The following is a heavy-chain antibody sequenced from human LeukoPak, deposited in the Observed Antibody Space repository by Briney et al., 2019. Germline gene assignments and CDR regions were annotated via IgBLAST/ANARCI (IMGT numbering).Heavy chain of an antibody. CDR1: GFTFSSYS. CDR3: ARGLRRGYSYVPY. V-gene: IGHV3-21*01. CDR2: ISSSSSYI. J-gene: IGHJ4*02. Sequence: GGSLRLSCAASGFTFSSYSMNWVRQAPAKGLEWVSSISSSSSYIYYADSVKGRFTISRDNAKNSLYLQMNSLRAEDTAVYYCARGLRRGYSYVPYWGQGTLVTVSS. D-gene: IGHD5-18*01.